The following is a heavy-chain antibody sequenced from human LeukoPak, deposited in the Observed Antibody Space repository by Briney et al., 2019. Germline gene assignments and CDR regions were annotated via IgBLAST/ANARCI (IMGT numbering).Heavy chain of an antibody. D-gene: IGHD3-10*01. Sequence: GGSLRLSCAGSGFTFTEYGMHWVRQAPGKGLEWVSGTSWNGIRIGYAVSGKGRFSISRDNARKSLYLHMDRLRAEDTDLYYCAKGGATTVRGIIKDWGQGTLVTVSS. V-gene: IGHV3-9*01. CDR3: AKGGATTVRGIIKD. CDR2: TSWNGIRI. J-gene: IGHJ4*02. CDR1: GFTFTEYG.